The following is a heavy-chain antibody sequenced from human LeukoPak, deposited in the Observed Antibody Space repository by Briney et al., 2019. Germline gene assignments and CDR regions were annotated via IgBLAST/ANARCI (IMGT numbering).Heavy chain of an antibody. D-gene: IGHD6-25*01. CDR3: ARHYSSAWFGF. CDR2: INPVNSPT. CDR1: GYHLTTYW. J-gene: IGHJ4*02. V-gene: IGHV5-51*01. Sequence: EAPKTSRKGFGYHLTTYWIALVRQMPGKGLGVMGNINPVNSPTTYSPSFQGQLTISVDNSITTAYLQLSSLRASDTDMYYCARHYSSAWFGFWGQGNPVPVPP.